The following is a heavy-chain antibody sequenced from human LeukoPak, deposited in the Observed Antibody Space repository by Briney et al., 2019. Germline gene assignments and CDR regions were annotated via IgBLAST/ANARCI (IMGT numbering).Heavy chain of an antibody. V-gene: IGHV4-31*03. CDR3: ARVADSHDSRGSGWFDP. CDR2: IYYSGST. J-gene: IGHJ5*02. Sequence: SETLSLTCTVSGGSISSGGYYWSWIRQHPGKGLEWIGYIYYSGSTYYNPSLKSRVTISVDTSKNQFSLKLSSVTAADTAVYYCARVADSHDSRGSGWFDPWGQGTLVSVSS. D-gene: IGHD3-22*01. CDR1: GGSISSGGYY.